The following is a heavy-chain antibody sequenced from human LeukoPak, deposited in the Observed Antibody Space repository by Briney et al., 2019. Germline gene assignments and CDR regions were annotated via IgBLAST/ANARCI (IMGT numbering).Heavy chain of an antibody. Sequence: SETLSLTCTVSGGSISSYYWSWIRQPPGKGLEWIGYIYHSGSTNYNPSLKSRVTISVDTSKNQFSLKLSSVTAADTAVYYCARESRVPEYFDYWGQGTLVTVSS. CDR1: GGSISSYY. J-gene: IGHJ4*02. D-gene: IGHD6-6*01. V-gene: IGHV4-59*01. CDR3: ARESRVPEYFDY. CDR2: IYHSGST.